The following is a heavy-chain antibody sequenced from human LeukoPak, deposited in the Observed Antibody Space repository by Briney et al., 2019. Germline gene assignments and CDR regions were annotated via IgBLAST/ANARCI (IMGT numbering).Heavy chain of an antibody. J-gene: IGHJ5*02. Sequence: HPGGSLRLSCAASGFTFSSYEMNWVRQAPGKGLEWVSYISSSGSTIYYADSVKGRFTISRDNAKNSLYLQMNSLRAEDTAVYYCARGTHTIFGVGFSESWGQGTLVTVSS. CDR3: ARGTHTIFGVGFSES. V-gene: IGHV3-48*03. CDR1: GFTFSSYE. D-gene: IGHD3-3*01. CDR2: ISSSGSTI.